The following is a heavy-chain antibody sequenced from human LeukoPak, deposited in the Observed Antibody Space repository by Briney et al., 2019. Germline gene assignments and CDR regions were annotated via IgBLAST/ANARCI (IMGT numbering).Heavy chain of an antibody. D-gene: IGHD6-6*01. CDR3: AKVLFPGRVAARPDDY. CDR1: GFTFSSYS. CDR2: ISSSSSTI. V-gene: IGHV3-48*01. J-gene: IGHJ4*02. Sequence: PGGSLRLSCAASGFTFSSYSMNWVRQAPGKGLEWVSYISSSSSTINYADSVKGRFTISRDNAKNSLYLQMNSLRAEDTAVYYCAKVLFPGRVAARPDDYWGQGTLVTVSS.